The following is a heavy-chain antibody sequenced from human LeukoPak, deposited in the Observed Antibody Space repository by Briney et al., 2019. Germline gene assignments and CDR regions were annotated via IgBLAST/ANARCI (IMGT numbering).Heavy chain of an antibody. V-gene: IGHV1-69*13. J-gene: IGHJ5*02. Sequence: SVNVSCKASGGTFNSYAISWVRQAPGQGLEWMGEIIPIFGTTNYAQKFQGRVTITADESTSTAYMELSSLRSEDTAVYYCAREVENWFDPWGQGILGTVSS. CDR1: GGTFNSYA. CDR2: IIPIFGTT. CDR3: AREVENWFDP.